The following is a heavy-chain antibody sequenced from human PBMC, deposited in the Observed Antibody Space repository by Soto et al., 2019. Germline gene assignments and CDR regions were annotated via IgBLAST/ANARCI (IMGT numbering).Heavy chain of an antibody. J-gene: IGHJ3*02. CDR3: ARGYSGSYHDAFDI. D-gene: IGHD1-26*01. V-gene: IGHV3-53*01. CDR2: IYSGGST. Sequence: PGGSLRLSCAASGFTVSSNYMSWVRQAPGKGLEWVSVIYSGGSTYYADSVKGRFTISRDNSKNTLYLQMNSLRAEDTAVYYCARGYSGSYHDAFDIWGQGTMVT. CDR1: GFTVSSNY.